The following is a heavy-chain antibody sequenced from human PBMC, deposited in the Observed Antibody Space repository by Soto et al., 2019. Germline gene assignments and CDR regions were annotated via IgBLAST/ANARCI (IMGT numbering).Heavy chain of an antibody. V-gene: IGHV1-46*01. CDR3: ARDHRRGGFDL. CDR2: INPSGGST. J-gene: IGHJ2*01. Sequence: QVQLVKSGAEVKKPGASVKVSCKASGYTFTSYYMHWVRRAPGQGLEWMGIINPSGGSTSYAQQFQGRVTMTRDTSTTTVYMELSSLRSEDTAVYYCARDHRRGGFDLWGRGTLFTVSS. CDR1: GYTFTSYY. D-gene: IGHD3-16*01.